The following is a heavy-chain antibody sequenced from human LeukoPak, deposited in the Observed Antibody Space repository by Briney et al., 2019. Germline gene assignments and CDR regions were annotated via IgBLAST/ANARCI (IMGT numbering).Heavy chain of an antibody. V-gene: IGHV3-33*06. D-gene: IGHD6-19*01. CDR2: IGYDGSNI. CDR3: AKDLGSSRKYYYNYYMDV. CDR1: GFIFSSSG. J-gene: IGHJ6*03. Sequence: GGSLRLSCAASGFIFSSSGMHWVRQAPGKGLEWLAVIGYDGSNIDYGDSAKGRFTISRDNSENTLYLQMNSLRVEDTAVYYCAKDLGSSRKYYYNYYMDVWGEGTTVTVSS.